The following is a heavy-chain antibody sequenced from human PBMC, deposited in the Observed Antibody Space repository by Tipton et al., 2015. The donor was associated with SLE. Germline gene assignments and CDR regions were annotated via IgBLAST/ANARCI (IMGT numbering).Heavy chain of an antibody. J-gene: IGHJ4*02. D-gene: IGHD1-7*01. CDR1: GFSFEDHG. V-gene: IGHV3-20*04. CDR3: TRETVPGTCFDY. CDR2: VDWSGYTT. Sequence: SLRLSCAASGFSFEDHGMNWVRQAPGKGLEWVSGVDWSGYTTGYADSVKGRFTISRDNARNSLYRQMNNLTAEDTALYYCTRETVPGTCFDYWGQGTLATVSS.